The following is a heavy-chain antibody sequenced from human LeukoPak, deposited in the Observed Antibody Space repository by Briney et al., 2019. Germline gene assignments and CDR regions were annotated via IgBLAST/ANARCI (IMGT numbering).Heavy chain of an antibody. Sequence: PGGSLRLSCTVSGFTVSSNSWSWVRQAPGKGLEWVSVIYSGGSTYYADSVKGRFTISRDNAKNSLYLQMNSLRAEDTAVYYCARDYGGSSPFDYWGQGTLVTVSS. D-gene: IGHD4-23*01. V-gene: IGHV3-53*01. J-gene: IGHJ4*02. CDR1: GFTVSSNS. CDR2: IYSGGST. CDR3: ARDYGGSSPFDY.